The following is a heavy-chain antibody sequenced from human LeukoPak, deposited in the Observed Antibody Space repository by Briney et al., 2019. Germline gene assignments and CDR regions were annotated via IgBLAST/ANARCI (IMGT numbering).Heavy chain of an antibody. CDR1: GFTFSSYA. J-gene: IGHJ4*02. CDR2: ISGSGGST. D-gene: IGHD5-18*01. V-gene: IGHV3-23*01. CDR3: AKGRIQLRGLFDY. Sequence: AGGSLRLSCAASGFTFSSYAMSWVRQAPGKGLEWVSAISGSGGSTYYADSVKGRFTISRDNSKNTLYLQMNSLRAEDTAVYYCAKGRIQLRGLFDYWGQGTLVTVSS.